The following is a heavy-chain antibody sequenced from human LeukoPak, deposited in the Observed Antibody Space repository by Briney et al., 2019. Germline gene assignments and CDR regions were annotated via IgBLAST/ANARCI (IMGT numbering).Heavy chain of an antibody. Sequence: PSETLSLTCNVSGGSIRGYYWSWIRQPPGKGLEWIGYIYSSGSTNYNPSLKSRVTMSVDTSKNQFSLKLSSVTAADTAVYYCARDWNSGSYHTGAFDIWGQGTMVTVSS. D-gene: IGHD1-26*01. J-gene: IGHJ3*02. CDR2: IYSSGST. V-gene: IGHV4-59*12. CDR1: GGSIRGYY. CDR3: ARDWNSGSYHTGAFDI.